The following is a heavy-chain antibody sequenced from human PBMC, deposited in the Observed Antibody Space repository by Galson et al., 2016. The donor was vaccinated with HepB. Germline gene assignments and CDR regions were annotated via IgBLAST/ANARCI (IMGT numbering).Heavy chain of an antibody. CDR2: VSSSGSYT. CDR1: GSTFTDYY. J-gene: IGHJ4*02. V-gene: IGHV3-11*06. CDR3: ARTQQLLRTFDI. Sequence: SLRLSCAASGSTFTDYYMSWIRQTPGRGLEWIAYVSSSGSYTDLGDSVKGRFTISRDNAKNTVSLQMYSLRVEDTAKYFCARTQQLLRTFDIWGPGTLVTVSS. D-gene: IGHD6-13*01.